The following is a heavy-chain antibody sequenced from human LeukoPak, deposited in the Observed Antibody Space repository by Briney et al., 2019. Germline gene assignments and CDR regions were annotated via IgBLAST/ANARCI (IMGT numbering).Heavy chain of an antibody. CDR2: IKQDGSQR. Sequence: GGSLRLSCTASGFTFSDYWMTWVRQAPGKGPEWVANIKQDGSQRYYVDSVRGRFTISRDNAKNSLFLQMNGLRAEDTAVHCARRGGSSSRRSPIDYWGQGTLVTVSS. CDR3: ARRGGSSSRRSPIDY. V-gene: IGHV3-7*01. J-gene: IGHJ4*02. D-gene: IGHD6-6*01. CDR1: GFTFSDYW.